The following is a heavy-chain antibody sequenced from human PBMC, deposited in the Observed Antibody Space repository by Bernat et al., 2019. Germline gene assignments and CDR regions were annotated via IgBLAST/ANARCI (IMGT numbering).Heavy chain of an antibody. CDR2: ISSSGSTI. V-gene: IGHV3-48*03. D-gene: IGHD2-2*01. Sequence: EVQLVESGGGLVQPGGSLRLSCAASGFTVSSNYMSWVRQAPGKGLEWVSYISSSGSTIYYADSVKGRFTISRDNAKNSLYLQMNSLRAEDTAVYYCARYCSSTSCYVWEAFDIWGQGTMVTVSS. J-gene: IGHJ3*02. CDR3: ARYCSSTSCYVWEAFDI. CDR1: GFTVSSNY.